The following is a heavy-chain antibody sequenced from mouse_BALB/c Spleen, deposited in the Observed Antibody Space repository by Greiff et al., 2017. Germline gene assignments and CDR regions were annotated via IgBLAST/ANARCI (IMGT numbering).Heavy chain of an antibody. CDR3: ARAYYYGSRGNYFDY. D-gene: IGHD1-1*01. Sequence: QVTLKESGPGILQPSQTLSLTCSFSGFSLSTSGMGVSWIRQPSGKGLEWLAHIYWDDDKRYNPSLKSRLTISKDTSSNQVFLKITSVDTADTATYYCARAYYYGSRGNYFDYWGQGTTLTVSS. CDR1: GFSLSTSGMG. J-gene: IGHJ2*01. CDR2: IYWDDDK. V-gene: IGHV8-12*01.